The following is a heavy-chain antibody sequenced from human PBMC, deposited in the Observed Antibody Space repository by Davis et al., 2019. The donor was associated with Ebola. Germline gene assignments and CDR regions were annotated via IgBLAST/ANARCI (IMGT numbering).Heavy chain of an antibody. D-gene: IGHD3-3*01. Sequence: SGPTLVKPTQTLTLTCTFSGFSLSTSGVGVGWIRQPPGKALEWLALIYWNDDKRYSPSLKSRLTITKDTSKNQVVLTMTNMDPVDTATYYCAHSPGGGFWSGYYLASYFDYWGQGTLVTVSS. CDR1: GFSLSTSGVG. J-gene: IGHJ4*02. V-gene: IGHV2-5*01. CDR3: AHSPGGGFWSGYYLASYFDY. CDR2: IYWNDDK.